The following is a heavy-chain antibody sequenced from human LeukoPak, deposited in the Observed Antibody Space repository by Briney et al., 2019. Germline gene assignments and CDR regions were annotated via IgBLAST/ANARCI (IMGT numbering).Heavy chain of an antibody. D-gene: IGHD3-9*01. CDR2: IYSAGDT. J-gene: IGHJ6*03. V-gene: IGHV4-38-2*01. CDR3: ASKPTVIKSIYMDV. Sequence: SETLSLTCDVSGYYISSGYFWGWMRQPPGKGLEWIGSIYSAGDTYYNPSLKSRVTISADTSKNQFSLKVTSVTAADTAIYYCASKPTVIKSIYMDVWGKGTTATDCS. CDR1: GYYISSGYF.